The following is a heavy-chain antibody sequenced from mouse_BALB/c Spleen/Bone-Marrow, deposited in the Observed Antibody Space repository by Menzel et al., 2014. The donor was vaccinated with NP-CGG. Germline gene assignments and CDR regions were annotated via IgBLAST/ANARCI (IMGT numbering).Heavy chain of an antibody. D-gene: IGHD2-4*01. CDR1: GFTFSDYY. J-gene: IGHJ2*01. CDR2: ISDGGSYT. Sequence: DVMLVESGGGLVKPGGSLKLSCAGSGFTFSDYYMYWVRQTPEKRLEWVATISDGGSYTYYPDSVKGRFTNSRDNAKNNLYLQMSSLKSEDTAMYYCARVSYDYFDYWGQGTTLTVSS. V-gene: IGHV5-4*02. CDR3: ARVSYDYFDY.